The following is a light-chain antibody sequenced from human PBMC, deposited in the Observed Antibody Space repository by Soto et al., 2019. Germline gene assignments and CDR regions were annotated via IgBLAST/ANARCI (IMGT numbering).Light chain of an antibody. J-gene: IGLJ1*01. CDR3: CSFAGSTKNV. CDR1: SSDVGGYEF. V-gene: IGLV2-8*01. CDR2: DVN. Sequence: QSVLTQPPSASGSPGQSVTISCTGTSSDVGGYEFVSWYQQHPGKAPKLMIYDVNKRPSGVPDRFSGSKSGNTASLTVSGLQAEDEADYYCCSFAGSTKNVFGTGTKVTVL.